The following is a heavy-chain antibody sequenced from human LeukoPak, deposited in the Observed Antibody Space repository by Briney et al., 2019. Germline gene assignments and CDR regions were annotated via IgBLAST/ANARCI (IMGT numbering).Heavy chain of an antibody. CDR1: GFTVSSNY. J-gene: IGHJ4*02. Sequence: VGSLRLSCAASGFTVSSNYMSWVRQAPGKGLEWVSVIYSGGSTYYADSVKGRFTISRDNSKNTLYLQMNSLRAEDTAVYYCAGDSAYSGYPYWGQGTLVTVSS. D-gene: IGHD5-12*01. CDR2: IYSGGST. CDR3: AGDSAYSGYPY. V-gene: IGHV3-53*01.